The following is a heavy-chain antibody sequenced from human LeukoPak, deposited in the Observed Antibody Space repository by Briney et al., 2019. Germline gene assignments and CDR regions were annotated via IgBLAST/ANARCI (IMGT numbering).Heavy chain of an antibody. Sequence: PSETLSLTCAVYGGSFSGYYWSWIRQPPGKGLEWIGEINHSGSTNYNPSLKSRVTISVDTSKNQFSLKLSSVTAADTAVYYCARGGYSGPSLAFDIWGQGTMVTVSS. J-gene: IGHJ3*02. CDR2: INHSGST. CDR3: ARGGYSGPSLAFDI. V-gene: IGHV4-34*01. CDR1: GGSFSGYY. D-gene: IGHD5-12*01.